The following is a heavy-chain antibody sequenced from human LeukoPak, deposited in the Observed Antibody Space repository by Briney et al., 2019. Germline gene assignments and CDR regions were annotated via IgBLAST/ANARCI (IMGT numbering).Heavy chain of an antibody. CDR1: GGIFRSYA. Sequence: SVKVSCKASGGIFRSYAINWVRQAPGQGLEWMGGIIPIFGTVNYAQKFQGRVTITADESTSTAYMELSSLRSEDTAVYYCARDRGNDGAFDPWGQGTLVTVSS. J-gene: IGHJ5*02. CDR3: ARDRGNDGAFDP. V-gene: IGHV1-69*13. CDR2: IIPIFGTV. D-gene: IGHD1-1*01.